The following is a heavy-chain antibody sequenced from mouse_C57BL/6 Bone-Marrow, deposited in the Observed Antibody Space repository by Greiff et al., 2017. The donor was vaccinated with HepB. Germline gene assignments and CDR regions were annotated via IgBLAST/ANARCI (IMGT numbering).Heavy chain of an antibody. CDR3: AEIGGSSYAMDY. J-gene: IGHJ4*01. CDR2: ISDGGSYT. D-gene: IGHD1-1*01. CDR1: GFTFSSYA. Sequence: EVKVVESGGGLVKPGGSLKLSCAASGFTFSSYALSWVRQTPEKRLAWVATISDGGSYTYYPDNVKGRFPISRDNAKNNLYLQMSHLKSEDTAMYYCAEIGGSSYAMDYWGQGTSVTVSS. V-gene: IGHV5-4*03.